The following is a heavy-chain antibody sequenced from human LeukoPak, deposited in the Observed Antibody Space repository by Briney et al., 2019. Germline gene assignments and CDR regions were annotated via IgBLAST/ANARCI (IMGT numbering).Heavy chain of an antibody. V-gene: IGHV3-21*01. Sequence: PGGSLRLSCAASGFTFSSYSMNWVRQAPGKGLEWVSSISSSSGYIYYADSVKGRFTISRDNAKNSLYLQMNSLRAEDTAVYYCARDKLIAAAGLDYWGQGTLVTVSS. J-gene: IGHJ4*02. D-gene: IGHD6-13*01. CDR3: ARDKLIAAAGLDY. CDR1: GFTFSSYS. CDR2: ISSSSGYI.